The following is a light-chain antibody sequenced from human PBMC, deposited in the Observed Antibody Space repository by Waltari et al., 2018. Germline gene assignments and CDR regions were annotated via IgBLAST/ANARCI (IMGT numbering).Light chain of an antibody. CDR1: QSVSSNY. Sequence: EIVLTQSPGTLSLSPGERATLSCRASQSVSSNYLAWYQQKPGQAPRLLIYGASSRATGIPDRVSGSGSGTDFTLTISRLEPEDFAVYYCQQCGSLPGTFGQGTKLEI. CDR3: QQCGSLPGT. CDR2: GAS. V-gene: IGKV3-20*01. J-gene: IGKJ2*01.